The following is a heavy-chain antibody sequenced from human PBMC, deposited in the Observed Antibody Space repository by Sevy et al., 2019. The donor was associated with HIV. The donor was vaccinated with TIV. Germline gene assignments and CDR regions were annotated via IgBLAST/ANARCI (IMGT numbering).Heavy chain of an antibody. CDR3: TTDSGGVVPAAISERTLTLGGAH. D-gene: IGHD2-2*01. J-gene: IGHJ4*02. CDR2: IKSKTDGGTT. V-gene: IGHV3-15*01. CDR1: GFTFSNAW. Sequence: GGSLSLSCAASGFTFSNAWMSWVRQAPGKGLEWVGRIKSKTDGGTTDYAAPVKGRFTISRDDSKNTLYLQMNSLKTEDTAVYYCTTDSGGVVPAAISERTLTLGGAHWGQGTLVTVSS.